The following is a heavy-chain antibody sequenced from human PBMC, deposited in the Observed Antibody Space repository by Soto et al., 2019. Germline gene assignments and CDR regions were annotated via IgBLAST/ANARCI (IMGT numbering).Heavy chain of an antibody. J-gene: IGHJ4*02. CDR1: GYTFTSYG. CDR2: ISAYNGNT. D-gene: IGHD3-22*01. V-gene: IGHV1-18*01. Sequence: QVQLVQSGAEVKKPGASVKVSCKASGYTFTSYGISWVRQAPGQGLEGMGWISAYNGNTNYAQKLQGRVTMTTDTSTSTAYMELRSRRSDDTAVYYCARVLASGGYYYPFDYWCQGTRVTVSS. CDR3: ARVLASGGYYYPFDY.